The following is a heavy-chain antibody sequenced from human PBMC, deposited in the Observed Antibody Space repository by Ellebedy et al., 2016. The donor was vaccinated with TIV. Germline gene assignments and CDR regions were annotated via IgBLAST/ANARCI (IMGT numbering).Heavy chain of an antibody. CDR3: ARGDGSFDAFDI. Sequence: GGSLRLSXAASGFTFSSYDMHWVRQATGKGLEWVSAIGTAGDTYYPGSVKGRFTISRENAKNSLYLQMNSLRAGDTAVYYCARGDGSFDAFDIWGQGTMVTVSS. J-gene: IGHJ3*02. V-gene: IGHV3-13*01. CDR1: GFTFSSYD. D-gene: IGHD1-26*01. CDR2: IGTAGDT.